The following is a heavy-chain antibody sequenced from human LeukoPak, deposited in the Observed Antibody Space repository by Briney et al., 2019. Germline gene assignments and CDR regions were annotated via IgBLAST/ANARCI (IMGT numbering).Heavy chain of an antibody. V-gene: IGHV3-30*02. D-gene: IGHD3-10*02. CDR2: IRNDGSDK. J-gene: IGHJ4*02. Sequence: GGSLRLSCAASGFTFSRNGMHWVRQAPGKGLEWVAYIRNDGSDKYYADSMEGRFTISRDDSKYTLYLQMNSLRLEDTAVYYCAKDCSWSFDYWGQGTLVTVSS. CDR1: GFTFSRNG. CDR3: AKDCSWSFDY.